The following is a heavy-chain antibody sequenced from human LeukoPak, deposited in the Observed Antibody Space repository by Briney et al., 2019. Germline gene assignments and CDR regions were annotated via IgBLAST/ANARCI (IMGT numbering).Heavy chain of an antibody. V-gene: IGHV3-11*04. CDR2: ISSGGSTI. D-gene: IGHD6-19*01. Sequence: GGSLRLSCAASGFTFSDYYMSWIRQAPGKGLECVSYISSGGSTIYYADSVKGRSTISRDNAKNSLYLQMNSLRAEDTAVYYCARVGRGWELDYWGQGTLVTVSS. J-gene: IGHJ4*02. CDR1: GFTFSDYY. CDR3: ARVGRGWELDY.